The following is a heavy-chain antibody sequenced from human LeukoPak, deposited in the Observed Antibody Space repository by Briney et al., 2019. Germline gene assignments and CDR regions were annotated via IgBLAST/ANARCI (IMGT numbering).Heavy chain of an antibody. D-gene: IGHD6-19*01. V-gene: IGHV4-34*01. J-gene: IGHJ4*02. Sequence: SETLSLTCAVYGGSFSGYYWSWLRQPPGKGLEWIGEINHSGSTNYNPSLTSRVTISVDTSKNQFSRKLSAVTAADTAVYYCARGHDSSGSYFDYWGQGTLVTVSS. CDR3: ARGHDSSGSYFDY. CDR2: INHSGST. CDR1: GGSFSGYY.